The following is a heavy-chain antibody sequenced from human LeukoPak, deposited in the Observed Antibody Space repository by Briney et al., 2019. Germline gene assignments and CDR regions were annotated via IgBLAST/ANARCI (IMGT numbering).Heavy chain of an antibody. V-gene: IGHV1-69*13. J-gene: IGHJ4*02. D-gene: IGHD2-2*01. CDR1: GGTFSSYA. CDR2: IIPIFGTA. Sequence: SVKVSCKASGGTFSSYAISWVRQAPGQGLEWMGGIIPIFGTANYAQKFQGRVTITADESTSTAYMELSSLRSEDTAMYYCARDCSSTSCYAEPRLRYWGQGTLVTVSS. CDR3: ARDCSSTSCYAEPRLRY.